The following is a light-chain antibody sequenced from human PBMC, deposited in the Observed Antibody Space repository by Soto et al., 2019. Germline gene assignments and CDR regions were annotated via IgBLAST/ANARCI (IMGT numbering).Light chain of an antibody. CDR3: QHYFRYPWT. Sequence: DIQLTQSPSFLSASVGDRVTITCRASQGISSYLAWYQQKPGKAPKLLIYAASTLQSGVPSRFSGSGSGTEFTLTISSLQPDDFSSYYCQHYFRYPWTFGQGTKVDIK. J-gene: IGKJ1*01. CDR2: AAS. CDR1: QGISSY. V-gene: IGKV1-9*01.